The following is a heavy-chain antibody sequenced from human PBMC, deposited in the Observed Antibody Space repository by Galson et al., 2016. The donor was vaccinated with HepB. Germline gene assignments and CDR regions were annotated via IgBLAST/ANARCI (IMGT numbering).Heavy chain of an antibody. CDR1: GGSFSDYL. CDR3: ARAATGDYLYYGVDV. CDR2: ISHSGRT. D-gene: IGHD4-17*01. J-gene: IGHJ6*02. Sequence: SETLSLTCAVNGGSFSDYLWTRIRQPPGKGLEWIGDISHSGRTNYNPSLKSRLAISVESSKNHFSLKMTSVTAADTGVYFCARAATGDYLYYGVDVWGQGTMVTVSS. V-gene: IGHV4-34*01.